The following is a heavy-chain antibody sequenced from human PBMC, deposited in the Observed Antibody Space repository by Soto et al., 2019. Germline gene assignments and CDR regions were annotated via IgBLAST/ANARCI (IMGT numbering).Heavy chain of an antibody. CDR1: GDSVSSNSAA. CDR2: TYYRSKWYN. V-gene: IGHV6-1*01. CDR3: ARDYGSGGSVLGCFAP. J-gene: IGHJ5*02. D-gene: IGHD6-25*01. Sequence: SQTLSLTCALSGDSVSSNSAAWNWIRQSPSRGLEWLGRTYYRSKWYNDYAVSVKSRITINPDTSKNQFSLQLNSVTPEDTAVVYCARDYGSGGSVLGCFAPWGRGPWVPVPS.